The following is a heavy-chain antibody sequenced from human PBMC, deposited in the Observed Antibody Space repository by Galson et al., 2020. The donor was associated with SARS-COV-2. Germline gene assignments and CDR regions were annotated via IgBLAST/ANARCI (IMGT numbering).Heavy chain of an antibody. CDR3: ARDFGLAAAVNYGMDV. CDR2: IYSGGST. V-gene: IGHV3-53*04. D-gene: IGHD6-13*01. J-gene: IGHJ6*02. CDR1: GFTVSSNY. Sequence: QAGGSLRLSCAASGFTVSSNYMSWVRQAPGKGLEWVSVIYSGGSTYYADSVKGRFTISRHNSKDTLYLQMNSLRAEDTAVYYCARDFGLAAAVNYGMDVWGQGTTVTVSS.